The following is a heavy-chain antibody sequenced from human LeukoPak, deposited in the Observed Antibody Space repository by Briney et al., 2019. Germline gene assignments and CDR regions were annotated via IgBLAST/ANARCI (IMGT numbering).Heavy chain of an antibody. Sequence: ASVKVSCKASGYTFTDYSMHWVRHAPGQGLEWMGWINPNSGGTNYAQKFQGRVTVTRDTSISTAYMELSRLRSDDTAVYYCAGEDGYNYAYWGQGTLVTVSS. J-gene: IGHJ4*02. D-gene: IGHD5-24*01. CDR1: GYTFTDYS. CDR2: INPNSGGT. CDR3: AGEDGYNYAY. V-gene: IGHV1-2*02.